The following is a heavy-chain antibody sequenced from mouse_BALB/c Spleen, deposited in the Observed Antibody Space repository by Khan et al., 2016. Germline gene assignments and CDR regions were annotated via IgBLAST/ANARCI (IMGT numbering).Heavy chain of an antibody. CDR2: INPDSSTI. Sequence: EVKLLESGGGLVQPGGSLKLSCTTAGFDFSRYWMSWVRQAPGRGLEWIGEINPDSSTINYTPSLKDKFIISRDNAKNTLYLQMSKVRSEDTAPYYCLRNWDVGFDYWGQGTTLTVSS. V-gene: IGHV4-1*02. J-gene: IGHJ2*01. D-gene: IGHD4-1*01. CDR3: LRNWDVGFDY. CDR1: GFDFSRYW.